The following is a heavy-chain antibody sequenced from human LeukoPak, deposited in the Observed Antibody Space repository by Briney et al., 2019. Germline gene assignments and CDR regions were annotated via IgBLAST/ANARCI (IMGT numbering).Heavy chain of an antibody. D-gene: IGHD6-13*01. CDR3: ARVKGIAAAGTGNYYYYGMDV. V-gene: IGHV1-2*04. CDR1: GYTFTGYY. CDR2: INPNSGGT. J-gene: IGHJ6*02. Sequence: ASVKVSCKASGYTFTGYYMHWVRQAPGQGLEWMGWINPNSGGTNYAQKFQGWVTMTRDTSISTAYMELSRLRSDDTAVYYCARVKGIAAAGTGNYYYYGMDVWGQGTTVTVSS.